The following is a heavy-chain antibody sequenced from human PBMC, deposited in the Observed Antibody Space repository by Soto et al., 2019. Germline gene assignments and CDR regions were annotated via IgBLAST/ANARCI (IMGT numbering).Heavy chain of an antibody. D-gene: IGHD2-8*01. J-gene: IGHJ6*02. V-gene: IGHV1-2*02. CDR2: INPNSGGT. Sequence: ASVKGSFKASGYTFTGYYMHWVRLSAWQCLYLMGWINPNSGGTNYAQKFQGRVTMTRDTSISTAYMELSRLRSDDTAVYYCARDGLLIGQIKFYYYYGMDVWGQGTTVTVSS. CDR3: ARDGLLIGQIKFYYYYGMDV. CDR1: GYTFTGYY.